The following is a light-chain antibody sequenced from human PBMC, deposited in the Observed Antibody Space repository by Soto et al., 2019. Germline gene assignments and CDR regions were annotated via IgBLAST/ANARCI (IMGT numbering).Light chain of an antibody. CDR1: QDISNY. V-gene: IGKV1-33*01. CDR2: DAS. CDR3: QQYDNLPIT. Sequence: DIQMTQSPSSLSASVGDRVTITCQASQDISNYLNWYQQKPGKAPKLLIYDASNLETEVPSMFSGSGSGTDFTFTISSLQPEDIATYYCQQYDNLPITFGQGTRLEIK. J-gene: IGKJ5*01.